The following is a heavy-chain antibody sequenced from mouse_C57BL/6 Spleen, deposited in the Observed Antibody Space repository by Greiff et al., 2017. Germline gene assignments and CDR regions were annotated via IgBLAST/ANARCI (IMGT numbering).Heavy chain of an antibody. J-gene: IGHJ2*01. Sequence: QVQLQQSGAELVRPGASVTLSCKAPGYTFTDYEMHWVKQTPVHGLEWIGAIDPETGGTAYNQKFKGKAILTADKSSSTAYMELRSLTSEDSAGYYCTRAYYYGSSYVDYWGQGTTLTVSS. D-gene: IGHD1-1*01. CDR3: TRAYYYGSSYVDY. CDR2: IDPETGGT. CDR1: GYTFTDYE. V-gene: IGHV1-15*01.